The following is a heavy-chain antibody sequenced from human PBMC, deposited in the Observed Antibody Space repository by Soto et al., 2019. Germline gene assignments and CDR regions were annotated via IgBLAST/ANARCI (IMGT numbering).Heavy chain of an antibody. CDR2: ISGSGGST. V-gene: IGHV3-23*01. D-gene: IGHD1-1*01. J-gene: IGHJ6*02. CDR1: GSTFSSYA. CDR3: AKGGFYNSAGDYSYYGMDV. Sequence: GGSLRLSCAASGSTFSSYAMSWVRQAPGKGLEWVSGISGSGGSTYYADSVKGQFTISRDNSKNTLYLQMNSLRAEDTAVYYCAKGGFYNSAGDYSYYGMDVWGQGTTVTVSS.